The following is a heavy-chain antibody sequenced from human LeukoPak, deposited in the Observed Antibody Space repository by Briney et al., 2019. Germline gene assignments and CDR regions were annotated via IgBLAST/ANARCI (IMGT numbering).Heavy chain of an antibody. D-gene: IGHD4-11*01. CDR1: GGSISSSSYF. CDR3: ARMTTVITIIY. J-gene: IGHJ4*02. V-gene: IGHV4-39*01. Sequence: PSETLSLTCTVSGGSISSSSYFWGWIRQPPGKGMEWIGNIYYSGTTYYNPSLKSRITMSIDTSKNQFCLRVSSVTAADTAVYYCARMTTVITIIYWGQGTLVTVSS. CDR2: IYYSGTT.